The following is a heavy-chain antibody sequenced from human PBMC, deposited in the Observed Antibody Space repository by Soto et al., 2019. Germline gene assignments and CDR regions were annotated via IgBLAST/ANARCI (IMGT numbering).Heavy chain of an antibody. D-gene: IGHD3-10*01. CDR2: IYYSGST. V-gene: IGHV4-59*01. Sequence: SETLSLTCPVSGVSISSYYWSWIRQPPGKGLEWIGYIYYSGSTNYNPSLKSRVTISVDTSKNQFSLKLSSVTAADTAVYYCARVWGGAFDIWGQGTMVTVSS. CDR3: ARVWGGAFDI. J-gene: IGHJ3*02. CDR1: GVSISSYY.